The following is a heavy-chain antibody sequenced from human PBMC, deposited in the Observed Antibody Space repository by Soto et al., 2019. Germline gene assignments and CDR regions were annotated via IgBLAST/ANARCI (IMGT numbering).Heavy chain of an antibody. CDR3: ARPRRFGEPTLFDY. CDR1: GYTFTSYA. J-gene: IGHJ4*02. Sequence: ASVKVSCKASGYTFTSYAMHWVRQAPGQRLEWMGWINAGNGNTKYSQKFQGRVTITRDTSASTAYMGLSSLRSEDTAVYYCARPRRFGEPTLFDYWGQGTLVTVSS. D-gene: IGHD3-10*01. V-gene: IGHV1-3*01. CDR2: INAGNGNT.